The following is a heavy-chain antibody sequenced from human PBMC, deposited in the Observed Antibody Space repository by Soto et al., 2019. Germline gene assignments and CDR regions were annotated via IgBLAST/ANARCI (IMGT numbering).Heavy chain of an antibody. CDR3: ARGGVLNWFDP. CDR2: INSDGSST. V-gene: IGHV3-74*01. J-gene: IGHJ5*02. Sequence: EVQLVESGGGLVQPGGSLRLSCAASGFTFSSYWMHWVRQVPGKGLVWVSRINSDGSSTSYADSVKGRFTISRDNAKNTLDLQMTSLRDEDTAVYYCARGGVLNWFDPWGQGTLVTVSS. D-gene: IGHD3-16*01. CDR1: GFTFSSYW.